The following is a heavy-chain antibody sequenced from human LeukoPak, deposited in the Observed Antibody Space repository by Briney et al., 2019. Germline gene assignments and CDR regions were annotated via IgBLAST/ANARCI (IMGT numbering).Heavy chain of an antibody. CDR2: ITGSGTII. CDR3: ARAGERIFDY. V-gene: IGHV3-48*03. CDR1: GFTFSSYE. Sequence: GSLRLSCAASGFTFSSYEMNWARQAPGKGLEWVSFITGSGTIIYYADSVKGRFTISRDNAKNSLYLQMNSLRAEDTAVYYCARAGERIFDYWGQGTLVTVSS. J-gene: IGHJ4*02. D-gene: IGHD7-27*01.